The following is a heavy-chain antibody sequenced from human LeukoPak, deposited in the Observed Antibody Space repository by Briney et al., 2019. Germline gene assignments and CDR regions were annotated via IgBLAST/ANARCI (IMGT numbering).Heavy chain of an antibody. Sequence: SETLSLTCTVSGGSINNYYWSWVRQPPGKGLEWIGYIYYSGSTTYNPSLKSRVTISVDTSKNQLSLMLSSVTAADTAVYYCARRTVVLDYWGQGALVTVSS. V-gene: IGHV4-59*08. D-gene: IGHD4-23*01. CDR1: GGSINNYY. J-gene: IGHJ4*02. CDR2: IYYSGST. CDR3: ARRTVVLDY.